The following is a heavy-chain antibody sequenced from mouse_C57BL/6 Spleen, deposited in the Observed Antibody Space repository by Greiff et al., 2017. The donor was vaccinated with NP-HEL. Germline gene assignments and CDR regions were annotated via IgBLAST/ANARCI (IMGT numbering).Heavy chain of an antibody. V-gene: IGHV1-4*01. D-gene: IGHD1-1*01. Sequence: VQLQQSGAELARPGASVKMSCKASGYTFTSYTMHWVKQRPGQGLEWIGYINPSSGYTKYNQKFKDKATLTADKSSSTAYMQLSSLTSEDSAVYYCARVEDYGSSYGYWGQGTTLTVSS. J-gene: IGHJ2*01. CDR3: ARVEDYGSSYGY. CDR2: INPSSGYT. CDR1: GYTFTSYT.